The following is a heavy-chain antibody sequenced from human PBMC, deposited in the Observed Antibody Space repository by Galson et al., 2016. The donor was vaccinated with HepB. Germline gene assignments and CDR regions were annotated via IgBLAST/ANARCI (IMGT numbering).Heavy chain of an antibody. CDR3: AKDLYGFDVGPHDL. D-gene: IGHD1-26*01. J-gene: IGHJ5*02. V-gene: IGHV3-23*01. CDR1: GFTFSSYA. Sequence: SLRLSCAASGFTFSSYAMSWVRQAPGKGLEWVSAIRGTGDNSYYADSVKGRFTISRDNSRNTLSLQMNGLRADDTAVYFCAKDLYGFDVGPHDLWGQGTLVTVSS. CDR2: IRGTGDNS.